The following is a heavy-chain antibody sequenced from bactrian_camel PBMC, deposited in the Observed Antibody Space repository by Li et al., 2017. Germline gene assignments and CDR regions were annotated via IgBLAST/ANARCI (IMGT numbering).Heavy chain of an antibody. Sequence: VQLVESGGGSVQAGGSLRLSCVAFGYTSRPNYMTWFCKAPGKGREAVAGNTTGGGMTYYASSVQGRFTISRDTSRDNAKSTEYLEKNRLKTADPGMYYCAASTSGRWNALDSWLNEKIFDYWGQGTQVTVS. CDR1: GYTSRPNY. J-gene: IGHJ6*01. D-gene: IGHD2*01. CDR2: NTTGGGMT. V-gene: IGHV3S1*01. CDR3: AASTSGRWNALDSWLNEKIFDY.